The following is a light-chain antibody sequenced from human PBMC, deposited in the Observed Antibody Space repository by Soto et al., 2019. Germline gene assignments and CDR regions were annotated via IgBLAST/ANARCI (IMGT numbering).Light chain of an antibody. CDR2: GAS. Sequence: EVVLTQSPGTLSLSPGERATVSCRASQRLITSYLAWFQQKPGQAPRLLIYGASGRATGIPDRFSGSGSGTDFTLTISRLEPEDFAVYYCQQYDNSPWTFGQGTKVEVK. J-gene: IGKJ1*01. V-gene: IGKV3-20*01. CDR1: QRLITSY. CDR3: QQYDNSPWT.